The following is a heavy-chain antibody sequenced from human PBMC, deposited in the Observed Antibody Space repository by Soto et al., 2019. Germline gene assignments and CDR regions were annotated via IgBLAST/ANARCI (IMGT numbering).Heavy chain of an antibody. CDR1: GGTFSSYA. CDR2: IIPIFGTA. Sequence: SVKVSCKASGGTFSSYAISWVRQAPGQGLEWMGGIIPIFGTANYAQKFQGRVTITADKSTSTAYMELSSLRSEDTAVYYCARSKTMIVVALGGWFDPWGQGTLVTVSS. V-gene: IGHV1-69*06. D-gene: IGHD3-22*01. CDR3: ARSKTMIVVALGGWFDP. J-gene: IGHJ5*02.